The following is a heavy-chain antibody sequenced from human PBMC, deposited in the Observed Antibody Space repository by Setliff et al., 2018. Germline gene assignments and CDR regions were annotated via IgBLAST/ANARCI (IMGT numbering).Heavy chain of an antibody. J-gene: IGHJ6*03. CDR1: GFTVANAY. V-gene: IGHV3-15*01. D-gene: IGHD2-2*01. CDR2: IKSTTDGATI. CDR3: TRTSGLQFFNYYMDV. Sequence: GGSLRLSCAASGFTVANAYMTWVRQAPGKGLEWVGRIKSTTDGATIHHGAPVNGRFTISRDDSKNTAYLQMNSLKTEDTAVYYCTRTSGLQFFNYYMDVWGKGTTVTVSS.